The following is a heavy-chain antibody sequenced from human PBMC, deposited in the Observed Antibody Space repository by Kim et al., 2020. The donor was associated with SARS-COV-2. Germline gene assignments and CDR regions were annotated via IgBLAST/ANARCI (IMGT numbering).Heavy chain of an antibody. CDR2: IWYDGSNK. Sequence: GGSLRLSCAASGFTFSSYGMHWVRQAPGKGLEWVAVIWYDGSNKYYADSVKGRFTISRDNSKNTLYLQMNSLRAEDTAVYYCARDPLGYCSGGSCRPYYYYGMDVWGQGTTVTVSS. D-gene: IGHD2-15*01. CDR3: ARDPLGYCSGGSCRPYYYYGMDV. CDR1: GFTFSSYG. V-gene: IGHV3-33*01. J-gene: IGHJ6*02.